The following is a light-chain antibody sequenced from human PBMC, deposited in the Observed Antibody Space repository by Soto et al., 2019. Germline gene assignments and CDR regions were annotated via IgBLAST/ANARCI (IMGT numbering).Light chain of an antibody. V-gene: IGKV1-5*03. Sequence: DIQMTQSPSTLSASVGDRVSITCRASQSISSWLAWYQQKPGKAPKLLIYKASSLESGVPSRFSGSGSGTEFTLTISSLQPDDFATYYCQQYIYLWTFGQGTKVEIK. CDR1: QSISSW. CDR2: KAS. J-gene: IGKJ1*01. CDR3: QQYIYLWT.